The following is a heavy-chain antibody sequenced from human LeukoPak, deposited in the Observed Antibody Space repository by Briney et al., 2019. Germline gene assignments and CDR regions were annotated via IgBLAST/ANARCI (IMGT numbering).Heavy chain of an antibody. CDR3: ARASYCSGGSCYGY. CDR2: IRAYNGNT. J-gene: IGHJ4*02. Sequence: ASVKVSCKASGYTFTSYGISWVRQAPGQGLEWMGWIRAYNGNTNYAQKLQGRVTMTTDTSTSTAYMELRSLRSDDTAVYYCARASYCSGGSCYGYWGQGTLVTVPS. V-gene: IGHV1-18*01. CDR1: GYTFTSYG. D-gene: IGHD2-15*01.